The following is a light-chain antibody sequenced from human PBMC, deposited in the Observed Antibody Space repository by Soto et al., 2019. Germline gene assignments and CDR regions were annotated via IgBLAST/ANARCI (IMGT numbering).Light chain of an antibody. Sequence: QSALSQPASVSGSPGQSITISCTGTSNDVGYYNYVSWYQQHPGQAPKLMISEVTTRPSGVSDRFSGSKSDNTASLTISRLQAEDEADYYCSSYTTAYTQVFGGGTKLTVL. CDR3: SSYTTAYTQV. CDR1: SNDVGYYNY. V-gene: IGLV2-14*01. J-gene: IGLJ3*02. CDR2: EVT.